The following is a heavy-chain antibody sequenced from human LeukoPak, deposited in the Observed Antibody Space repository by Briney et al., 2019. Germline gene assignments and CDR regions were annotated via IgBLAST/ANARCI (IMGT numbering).Heavy chain of an antibody. Sequence: SETLSLTCAVYGGSFSGYYWSWIRQPPGKGLEWIGEINHSGSTNYNPSLKSRVTISVDTSKNQFSLKLSSVTAADTAMYYCARGSTAMVFWGQGTLVTVSS. CDR3: ARGSTAMVF. CDR1: GGSFSGYY. V-gene: IGHV4-34*01. D-gene: IGHD5-18*01. CDR2: INHSGST. J-gene: IGHJ4*02.